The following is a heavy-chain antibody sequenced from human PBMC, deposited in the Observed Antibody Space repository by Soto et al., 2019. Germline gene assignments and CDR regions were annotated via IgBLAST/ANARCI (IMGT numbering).Heavy chain of an antibody. Sequence: SGGSLRLSCAASGFTFSSYEMNWVRQAPGKGLEWVSYISSSGSTIYYADSVKGRFTISRDNAKNSLYLQMNSLRAEDTAVYYCAREDSSSSLGPFDYWGQGTLVTSP. CDR2: ISSSGSTI. CDR1: GFTFSSYE. D-gene: IGHD6-6*01. V-gene: IGHV3-48*03. CDR3: AREDSSSSLGPFDY. J-gene: IGHJ4*02.